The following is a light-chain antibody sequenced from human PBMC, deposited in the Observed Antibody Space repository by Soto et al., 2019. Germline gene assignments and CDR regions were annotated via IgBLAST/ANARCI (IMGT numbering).Light chain of an antibody. J-gene: IGLJ1*01. Sequence: QSVLTQPPSVSGAPGQRVTISYTGSSSNIGAGYDVHWYQQLPGTAPKLLIYGNSNRPSGVPDRFSGSKSGTSASLAITGLQAEDEADYYCQSYGSSLSVRVFGTGTKVTVL. CDR2: GNS. V-gene: IGLV1-40*01. CDR3: QSYGSSLSVRV. CDR1: SSNIGAGYD.